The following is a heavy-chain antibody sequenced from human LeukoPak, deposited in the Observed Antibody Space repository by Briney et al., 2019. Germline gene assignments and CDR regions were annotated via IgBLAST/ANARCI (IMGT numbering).Heavy chain of an antibody. CDR3: AKDRVFYYYYYGMDV. J-gene: IGHJ6*02. Sequence: PGGSLRLSCAASGFTFSDHYMDWVRQAPGKGLEWVAVISYDGNKKDYADSVEGRFTISRDNSKNTLYWQMNSLRTEDTAVYYCAKDRVFYYYYYGMDVWGQGTTVTVSS. CDR1: GFTFSDHY. V-gene: IGHV3-30*18. CDR2: ISYDGNKK. D-gene: IGHD3-10*01.